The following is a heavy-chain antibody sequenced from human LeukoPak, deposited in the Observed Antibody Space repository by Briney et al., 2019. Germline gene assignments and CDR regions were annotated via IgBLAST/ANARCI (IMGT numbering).Heavy chain of an antibody. CDR1: GGSISSYY. CDR3: ARHRYYYGSGSYAKGIDY. V-gene: IGHV4-4*07. CDR2: IYTGGST. J-gene: IGHJ4*02. Sequence: SESLSLTCTVYGGSISSYYRSWIRQPAGKGLEWVGLIYTGGSTNYNPSLKSRVTMSVDTSKNQFSLQLSSVTAAGTAVYYCARHRYYYGSGSYAKGIDYWGQGTLVTVSS. D-gene: IGHD3-10*01.